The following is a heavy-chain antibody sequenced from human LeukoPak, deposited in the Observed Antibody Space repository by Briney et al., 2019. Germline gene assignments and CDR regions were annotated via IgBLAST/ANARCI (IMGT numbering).Heavy chain of an antibody. Sequence: PGGSLRLSCATSGFIFNDYDMNWVRQAPGKALEWVSTISGISGGSGGRTSYADSVKGRFTISRDNSKNTLYLQMNSLRAEDTAVYYCAKDRLFMSASGSDYWGQGTLVTVSS. CDR1: GFIFNDYD. CDR3: AKDRLFMSASGSDY. V-gene: IGHV3-23*01. D-gene: IGHD2-21*01. J-gene: IGHJ4*02. CDR2: ISGISGGSGGRT.